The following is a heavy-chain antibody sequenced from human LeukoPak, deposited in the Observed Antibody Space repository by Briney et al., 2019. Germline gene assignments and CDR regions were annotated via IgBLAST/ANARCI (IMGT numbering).Heavy chain of an antibody. CDR1: GFTFSSYG. CDR2: ISYDGSNK. J-gene: IGHJ6*04. Sequence: PGGSLRLSCAASGFTFSSYGMHWVRQAPGKGLEWVAVISYDGSNKYYADSVKGRFTISRDNSKNTLYLQMNSLRAEDTAVYYCAKDISVDTAMVIGMDVWGKGTTVTVSS. CDR3: AKDISVDTAMVIGMDV. D-gene: IGHD5-18*01. V-gene: IGHV3-30*18.